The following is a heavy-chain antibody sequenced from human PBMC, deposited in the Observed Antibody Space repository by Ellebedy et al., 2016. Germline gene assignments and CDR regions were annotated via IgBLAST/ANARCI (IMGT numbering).Heavy chain of an antibody. CDR1: GDSITSGTYY. V-gene: IGHV4-39*01. D-gene: IGHD2-2*01. CDR2: IYYSGYT. Sequence: SETLSLTCIFSGDSITSGTYYWGWIRQPPGKGLEWIGSIYYSGYTYYNPSLKSRVTISVDTSRNQFSLQLSSVTAADTAVYYCARPSTTRAFDIWGQGTMVTVSS. CDR3: ARPSTTRAFDI. J-gene: IGHJ3*02.